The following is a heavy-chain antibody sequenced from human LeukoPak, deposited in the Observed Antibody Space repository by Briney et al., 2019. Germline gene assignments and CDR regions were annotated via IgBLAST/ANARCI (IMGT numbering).Heavy chain of an antibody. J-gene: IGHJ4*02. Sequence: PGGSLRLSCAASGFTFSSYEMNWVRQAPGKGLEWVSHISSSGSTIYYADSVKGRFTISRDNAKNSLYLQMNSLRAEDTAVYYCARDRFRSSGSGAFDYWGQGTLVTVSS. CDR2: ISSSGSTI. V-gene: IGHV3-48*03. CDR1: GFTFSSYE. D-gene: IGHD3-22*01. CDR3: ARDRFRSSGSGAFDY.